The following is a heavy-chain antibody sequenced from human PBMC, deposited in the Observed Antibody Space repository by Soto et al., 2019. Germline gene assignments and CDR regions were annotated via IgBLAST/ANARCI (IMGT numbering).Heavy chain of an antibody. CDR3: ARYYYDNRGYPLPYFDS. J-gene: IGHJ4*02. Sequence: QVQLQESGPGLVKPSQTLSLTCTVSGASLYSGGNSWTWIRQLPGKGLEYIGCIYYNGNLYYSPYLESRLTISADASDNPLSLTLRAVTDADTDVYFCARYYYDNRGYPLPYFDSWGPVILVTVSS. CDR1: GASLYSGGNS. V-gene: IGHV4-31*03. CDR2: IYYNGNL. D-gene: IGHD3-22*01.